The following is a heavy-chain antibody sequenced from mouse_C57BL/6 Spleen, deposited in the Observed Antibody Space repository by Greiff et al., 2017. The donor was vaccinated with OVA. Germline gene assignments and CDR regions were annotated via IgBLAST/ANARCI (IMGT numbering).Heavy chain of an antibody. V-gene: IGHV5-9-1*02. J-gene: IGHJ1*03. D-gene: IGHD1-1*01. CDR1: GFTFSSYA. CDR2: ISSGGDYI. Sequence: EVKVIESGEGLVKPGGSLKLSCAASGFTFSSYAMSWVRQTPEKRLEWVAYISSGGDYIYYADTVKGRFTISRDNARKTLYLQMSSLKSEDTAMYYCTRVGSSYRYFDVWGTGTTVTVSS. CDR3: TRVGSSYRYFDV.